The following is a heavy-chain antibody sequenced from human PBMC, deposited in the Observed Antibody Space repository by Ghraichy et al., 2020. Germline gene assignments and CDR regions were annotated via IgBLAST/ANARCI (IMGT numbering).Heavy chain of an antibody. Sequence: GGSLRLSCVGSGFTFSSYSMNWVRQSAGKGLEWVSYITGSGSFRTYADSVKGRFTISRDNARNTLHLEMNSLRDEDRAVYYCARGSLVVRFYYYGGMDVWGQGTTVTVSS. V-gene: IGHV3-48*02. D-gene: IGHD2-15*01. J-gene: IGHJ6*02. CDR2: ITGSGSFR. CDR3: ARGSLVVRFYYYGGMDV. CDR1: GFTFSSYS.